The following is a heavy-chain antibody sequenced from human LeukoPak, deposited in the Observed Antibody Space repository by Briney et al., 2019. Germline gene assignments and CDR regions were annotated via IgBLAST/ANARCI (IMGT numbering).Heavy chain of an antibody. CDR1: GFTFSSYA. D-gene: IGHD3-22*01. Sequence: GGSLRLSCAASGFTFSSYAMHWVRQAPGKGLEWVAVISYDGSNKYYADSVKGRFTISRDNSKNTLYLQMNSLRAEDTAVYYCARVYDSSGYYAFDYWGQGTLVTVSS. CDR3: ARVYDSSGYYAFDY. J-gene: IGHJ4*02. CDR2: ISYDGSNK. V-gene: IGHV3-30-3*01.